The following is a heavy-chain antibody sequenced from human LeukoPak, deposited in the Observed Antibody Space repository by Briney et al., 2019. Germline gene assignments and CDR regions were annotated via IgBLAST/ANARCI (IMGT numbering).Heavy chain of an antibody. CDR2: IYTSGST. CDR3: ARDCSGGSCFDY. D-gene: IGHD2-15*01. J-gene: IGHJ4*02. V-gene: IGHV4-4*07. Sequence: SETLSLTCTVSGGSISSYYWSWIRQPAGKGLEWIGRIYTSGSTNYIPSLKSRVTISVDTSKNQFSLKLSSVTAADTAVYYCARDCSGGSCFDYWGQGTLVTVSS. CDR1: GGSISSYY.